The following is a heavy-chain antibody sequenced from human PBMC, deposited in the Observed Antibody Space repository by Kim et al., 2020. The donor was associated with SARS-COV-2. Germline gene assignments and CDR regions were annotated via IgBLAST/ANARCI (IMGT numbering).Heavy chain of an antibody. D-gene: IGHD6-19*01. CDR1: GFTFSDYY. CDR2: ISSSGSTI. V-gene: IGHV3-11*01. CDR3: ARDRSIAVAGTEGGMDV. Sequence: GGSLRLSCAASGFTFSDYYMSWIRQAPGKGLEWVSYISSSGSTIYYADSVKGRFTISRDNAKNSLYLQMNSLRAEDTAVYYCARDRSIAVAGTEGGMDVWGQGTTVTVSS. J-gene: IGHJ6*02.